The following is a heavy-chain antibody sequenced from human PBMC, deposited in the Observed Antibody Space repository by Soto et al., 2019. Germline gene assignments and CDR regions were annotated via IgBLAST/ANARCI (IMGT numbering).Heavy chain of an antibody. CDR1: GFTFSDHY. V-gene: IGHV3-11*05. J-gene: IGHJ4*02. Sequence: PGGSLRLSCAASGFTFSDHYMHWIRQAPGKGLEWVSYITSSSSYTNYADSARGRFTISRDNAKNSLYLQMNGLRAEDTAVYYCVRELTSIITERNFDYWGQGALVTVSS. CDR2: ITSSSSYT. D-gene: IGHD3-3*02. CDR3: VRELTSIITERNFDY.